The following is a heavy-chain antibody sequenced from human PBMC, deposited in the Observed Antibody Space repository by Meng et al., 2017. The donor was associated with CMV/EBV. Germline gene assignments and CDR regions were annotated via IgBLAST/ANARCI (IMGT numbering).Heavy chain of an antibody. CDR2: ISSSSSYI. V-gene: IGHV3-21*06. CDR3: ARVRGCSSTRCYVELDY. D-gene: IGHD2-2*01. Sequence: GGSLRLSCAASGFTFSSYSMNWVRQAPGKGLEWVSSISSSSSYIYYADSVKGRFTISRDNAKNSLYPQMNSLRGEDTAVYHCARVRGCSSTRCYVELDYWGQGTLVTVSS. CDR1: GFTFSSYS. J-gene: IGHJ4*02.